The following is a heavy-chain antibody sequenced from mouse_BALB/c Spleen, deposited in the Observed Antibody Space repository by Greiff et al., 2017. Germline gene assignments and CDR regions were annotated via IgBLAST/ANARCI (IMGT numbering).Heavy chain of an antibody. D-gene: IGHD2-2*01. CDR3: ARDGIDLLWLRRFAY. Sequence: EVMLVESGGGLVQPGGSLKLSCAASGFTFSSYGMSWVRQTPDKRLELVATINSNGGSTYYPDSVKGRFTISRDNAKNTLYLQMSSLKSEDTAMYYCARDGIDLLWLRRFAYWGQGTLVTVSA. V-gene: IGHV5-6-3*01. CDR2: INSNGGST. J-gene: IGHJ3*01. CDR1: GFTFSSYG.